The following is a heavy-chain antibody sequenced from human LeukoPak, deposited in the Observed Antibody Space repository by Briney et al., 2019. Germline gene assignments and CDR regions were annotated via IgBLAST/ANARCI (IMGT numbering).Heavy chain of an antibody. CDR1: GGSISSYY. CDR2: IYYSGST. V-gene: IGHV4-59*08. J-gene: IGHJ4*02. D-gene: IGHD6-13*01. CDR3: ARRYSSSWYDYFDY. Sequence: SETLSLTCTVSGGSISSYYWSWIRQPPGKGLEWIGYIYYSGSTNYNPSLKSRVTISVDTSKNQFSLKLSSVTAADTAVYYCARRYSSSWYDYFDYLGQGTLVTVSS.